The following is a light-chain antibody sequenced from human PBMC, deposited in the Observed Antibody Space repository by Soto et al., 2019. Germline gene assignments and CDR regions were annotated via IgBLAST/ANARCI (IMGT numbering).Light chain of an antibody. Sequence: DIQLTQSPSFLSASVGDRVTITCRASQGIATYLAWYQQKPGKAPELLIYAASTLPSGVPSRFSGSGSGTDFTLTITGLQPEDFATYCCQQVNSYPPTFGQGTRLDVK. CDR1: QGIATY. CDR2: AAS. J-gene: IGKJ5*01. CDR3: QQVNSYPPT. V-gene: IGKV1-9*01.